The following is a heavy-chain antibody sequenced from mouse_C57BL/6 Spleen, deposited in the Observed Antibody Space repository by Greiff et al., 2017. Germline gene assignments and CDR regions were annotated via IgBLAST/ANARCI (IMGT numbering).Heavy chain of an antibody. D-gene: IGHD2-1*01. CDR3: AREGPYGNYDYFDY. Sequence: QVQLQQPGAELVRPGSSVKLSCKASGYTFTSYWMDWVKQRPGQGLEWIGNIYPSDSETHYNQKFKDKATLTVDKSSSTAYMQLSSLTSEDSAVYYCAREGPYGNYDYFDYWGQGTTLTVSS. V-gene: IGHV1-61*01. J-gene: IGHJ2*01. CDR2: IYPSDSET. CDR1: GYTFTSYW.